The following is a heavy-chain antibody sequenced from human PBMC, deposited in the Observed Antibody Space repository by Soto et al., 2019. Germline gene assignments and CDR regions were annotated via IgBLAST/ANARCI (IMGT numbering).Heavy chain of an antibody. Sequence: LXLSCAASGFTFSIYEMNLVRQAPGKGLEWVSYISSSGSTVFYADSVKGRLTISRENAKNTLYLQMNSLRAEDTAVYYCARSSLGIVVTNLDYWGHGTLVT. CDR2: ISSSGSTV. CDR3: ARSSLGIVVTNLDY. J-gene: IGHJ4*01. D-gene: IGHD2-21*01. V-gene: IGHV3-48*03. CDR1: GFTFSIYE.